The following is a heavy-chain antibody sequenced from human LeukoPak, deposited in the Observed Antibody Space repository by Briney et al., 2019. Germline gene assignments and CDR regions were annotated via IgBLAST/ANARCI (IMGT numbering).Heavy chain of an antibody. CDR1: GFTFSSYA. CDR3: ARSGLGEYYFDY. J-gene: IGHJ4*02. D-gene: IGHD3-10*01. CDR2: ISYDGSNK. V-gene: IGHV3-30*04. Sequence: GGSLRLSCAASGFTFSSYAMHWVRQAPGKGLEWVAVISYDGSNKYYADSVKGRFTISRENSKNTLYLQMNSLRAEDTAVYYCARSGLGEYYFDYWGQGTLVTVSS.